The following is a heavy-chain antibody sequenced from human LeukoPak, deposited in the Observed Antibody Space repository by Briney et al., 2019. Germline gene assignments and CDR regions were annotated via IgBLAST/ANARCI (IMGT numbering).Heavy chain of an antibody. CDR1: GLTFSNYA. V-gene: IGHV3-23*01. D-gene: IGHD3-16*01. J-gene: IGHJ4*02. Sequence: GSLRLSCAASGLTFSNYATTWVRQAPGKGLEWVSAISTNGDRTYYADSVKGRFTVSRDNFKNTLYLQMNSLRAEDTALYYCARKLWHRNDCWGQGTLVTVSS. CDR3: ARKLWHRNDC. CDR2: ISTNGDRT.